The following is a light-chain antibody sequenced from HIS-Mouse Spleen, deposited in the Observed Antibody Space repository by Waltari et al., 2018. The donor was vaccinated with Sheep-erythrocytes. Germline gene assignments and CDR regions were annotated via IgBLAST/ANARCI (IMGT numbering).Light chain of an antibody. CDR1: QSISSY. J-gene: IGKJ3*01. CDR3: QQYDNLFT. V-gene: IGKV1-39*01. CDR2: AAS. Sequence: DIQMTQSPSSLSASVGDRVTITCRAIQSISSYLNWYQQKPGKAPKLLIYAASSLQSGVPSRFSGSGSGTDFTLTISSLQPEDIATYYCQQYDNLFTFGPGTKVDIK.